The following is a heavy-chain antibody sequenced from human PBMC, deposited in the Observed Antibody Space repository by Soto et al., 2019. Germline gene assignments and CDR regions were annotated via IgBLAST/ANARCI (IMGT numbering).Heavy chain of an antibody. D-gene: IGHD4-17*01. CDR1: GGSISSGNFS. CDR2: IYHTGST. V-gene: IGHV4-61*01. Sequence: SETLSLTCTVSGGSISSGNFSWTWIRQPPGKGLEWIAYIYHTGSTSYNPSLKSRVSISVDTSKNQFSLKLSSVTAADTAVYYCARRYGDYFDYWGQGTLVTVS. CDR3: ARRYGDYFDY. J-gene: IGHJ4*02.